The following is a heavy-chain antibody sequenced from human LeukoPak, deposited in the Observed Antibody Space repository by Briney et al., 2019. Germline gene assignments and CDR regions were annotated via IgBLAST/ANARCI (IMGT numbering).Heavy chain of an antibody. CDR1: GFTFSSYE. D-gene: IGHD3-10*01. CDR2: INTSGGTI. J-gene: IGHJ4*02. Sequence: PGGSLRLSCAASGFTFSSYEMSWVRQAPGKGLECISYINTSGGTIYYADSVKGRFTMSRDNAKNSLYLQMNSLRAVDTAVYYCARGGGFVDYWGQGTLVTVSS. CDR3: ARGGGFVDY. V-gene: IGHV3-48*03.